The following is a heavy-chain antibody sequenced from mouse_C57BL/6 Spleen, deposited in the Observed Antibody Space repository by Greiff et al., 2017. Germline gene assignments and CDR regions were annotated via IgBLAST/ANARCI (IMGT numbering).Heavy chain of an antibody. CDR3: ASKGLPLDYFDY. CDR2: IHPNSGST. D-gene: IGHD2-4*01. V-gene: IGHV1-64*01. Sequence: QVQLQQPGAELVKPGASVKLSCKASGYTFTSYWMHWVKQRPGQGLEWIGMIHPNSGSTNYNEKFKSKATLTVDKSSSTAYMQLSSLTSEDSAVYYCASKGLPLDYFDYWGQGTTRTVSS. CDR1: GYTFTSYW. J-gene: IGHJ2*01.